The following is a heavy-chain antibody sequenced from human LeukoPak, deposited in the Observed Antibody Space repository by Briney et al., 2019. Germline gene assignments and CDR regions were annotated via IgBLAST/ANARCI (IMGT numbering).Heavy chain of an antibody. CDR3: AREASSGDCSGGSCYPGDMDV. CDR2: IYHSGST. CDR1: GYSISSGYY. D-gene: IGHD2-15*01. V-gene: IGHV4-38-2*02. J-gene: IGHJ6*03. Sequence: SETLSLTCTVSGYSISSGYYWGWIPQPPGKGLEWIGSIYHSGSTSYNPSLKSRVTISVDTSKNQFSLKLSSVTAADTAVYYCAREASSGDCSGGSCYPGDMDVWGKGTTVTVSS.